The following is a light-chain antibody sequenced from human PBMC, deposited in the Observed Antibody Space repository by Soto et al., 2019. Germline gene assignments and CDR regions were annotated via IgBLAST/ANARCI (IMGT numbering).Light chain of an antibody. Sequence: DVQITQSTSTLSASVGDRVTITCRASHTITRYLNWYQQKSGQAPKLLINAASTLRSGVPSRFSGSGSGTDFTLTIDSLQPEDFATYYCQQSYNSPFNFGPGTKVDIK. CDR2: AAS. CDR1: HTITRY. CDR3: QQSYNSPFN. V-gene: IGKV1-39*01. J-gene: IGKJ3*01.